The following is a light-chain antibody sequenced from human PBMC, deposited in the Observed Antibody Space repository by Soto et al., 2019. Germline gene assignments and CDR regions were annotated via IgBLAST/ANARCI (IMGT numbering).Light chain of an antibody. CDR1: QSVSSSY. CDR2: GAS. CDR3: QQYGRSKMIR. Sequence: TNSLVTLSLPPTERANPYLRSSQSVSSSYLAWYQQKPGQAPRLLIYGASSRATGIPDRFSGSGSGTDFTLTISRLEPEDFAMYYCQQYGRSKMIRFGQGTRLAIK. J-gene: IGKJ5*01. V-gene: IGKV3-20*01.